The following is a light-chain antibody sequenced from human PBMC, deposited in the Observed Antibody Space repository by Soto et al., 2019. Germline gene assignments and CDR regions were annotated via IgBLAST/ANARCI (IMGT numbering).Light chain of an antibody. V-gene: IGLV2-8*01. CDR1: SSDVGGYNY. CDR3: SSYAGSSYV. Sequence: SALTQPPSASGSPGQSVAISCTGTSSDVGGYNYVSWYQQHPGKAPKLMIYEVNKRPSGVPDRFSGSKSGNTASLTVSGLHAEDEADYYCSSYAGSSYVFGSGTKVTVL. J-gene: IGLJ1*01. CDR2: EVN.